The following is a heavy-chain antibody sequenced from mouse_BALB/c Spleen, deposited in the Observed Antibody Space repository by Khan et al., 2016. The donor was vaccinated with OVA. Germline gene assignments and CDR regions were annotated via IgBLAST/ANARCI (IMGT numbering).Heavy chain of an antibody. CDR2: ISNGGSTP. CDR3: ASDGDGGGLAY. V-gene: IGHV5-12*02. J-gene: IGHJ3*01. CDR1: GFTFTDYY. D-gene: IGHD1-1*02. Sequence: EVELVESGGGFMQPGGSLTLSCATSGFTFTDYYMYWVRQTPEKRLEWVAYISNGGSTPYYSATVRGRSTITGDNAKNTLYLQLSRLKSEDTAMYYCASDGDGGGLAYWGQGTLVTVSA.